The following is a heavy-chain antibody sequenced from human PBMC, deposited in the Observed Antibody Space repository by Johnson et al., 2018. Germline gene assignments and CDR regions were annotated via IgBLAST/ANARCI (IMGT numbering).Heavy chain of an antibody. D-gene: IGHD2-21*01. J-gene: IGHJ3*01. CDR3: VRDIHYAFDL. CDR1: GFSFSSYS. V-gene: IGHV3-48*02. CDR2: LRCDSDDT. Sequence: EVQLVESGGGLVQPGGSLRLSCAASGFSFSSYSMNWVRQAPGKGLEWISYLRCDSDDTFYPDSLRGRFIMSRNSAKDSVYLQMNSLRDEDTAVYYCVRDIHYAFDLWVQGTMITVSS.